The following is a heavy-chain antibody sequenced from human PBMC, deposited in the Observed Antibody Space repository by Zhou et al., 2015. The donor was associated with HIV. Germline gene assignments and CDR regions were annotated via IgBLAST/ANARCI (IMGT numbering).Heavy chain of an antibody. Sequence: QVQLVQSGAEVKKPGSSVKVSCKASGGTFSSYAISWVRQAPGQGLEWMGGIIPIFGTANYAQKFQGRVTITADESTSTAYMELSSLRSEDTAVYYCARSGPVYDILTGSPGYGVQYYFDYWGQGTLVTVSS. V-gene: IGHV1-69*01. D-gene: IGHD3-9*01. CDR1: GGTFSSYA. CDR3: ARSGPVYDILTGSPGYGVQYYFDY. CDR2: IIPIFGTA. J-gene: IGHJ4*02.